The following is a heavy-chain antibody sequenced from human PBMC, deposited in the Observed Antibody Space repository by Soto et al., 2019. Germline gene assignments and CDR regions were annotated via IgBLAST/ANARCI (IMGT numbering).Heavy chain of an antibody. V-gene: IGHV3-48*04. CDR3: ARDPRGVRAFDI. CDR2: ISSSGSTI. Sequence: EVQLMESGGGLVRPGGSLRLSCAASGFSVSGYSMNWVRQAPGKGLEWISYISSSGSTIYYADSVKGRFTISRDNAKNSLYLQMNSLRAEDTAVYYCARDPRGVRAFDIWGQGTMVTVSS. CDR1: GFSVSGYS. J-gene: IGHJ3*02. D-gene: IGHD3-10*01.